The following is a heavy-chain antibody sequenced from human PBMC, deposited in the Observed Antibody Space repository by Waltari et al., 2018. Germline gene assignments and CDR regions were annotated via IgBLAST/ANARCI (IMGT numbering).Heavy chain of an antibody. CDR1: SGSMKGFL. V-gene: IGHV4-59*01. Sequence: QEQLQETGPGLVKSSETLSLTCSVSSGSMKGFLWPWVRLSPGKGLEWIGHIYDSGDTRFNPALKSRVSMSVDTSRGRFSLTLTSVSSADTALYFCARGLGGDHESGYFDYRLDVWGQGTTVTVSS. D-gene: IGHD3-9*01. CDR3: ARGLGGDHESGYFDYRLDV. CDR2: IYDSGDT. J-gene: IGHJ6*02.